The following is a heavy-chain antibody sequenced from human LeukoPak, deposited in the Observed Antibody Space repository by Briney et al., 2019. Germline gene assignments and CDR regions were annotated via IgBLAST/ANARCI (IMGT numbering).Heavy chain of an antibody. CDR3: AREYGDYVRFDY. Sequence: ASVKVSCKASGYTFTGYYMHWVRQAPGQGLEWMGWINPNSGGTNYAQKFRGRVTMTRDTSISTAYMELSRLRSDDTAVYYCAREYGDYVRFDYWGQGTLVTVSS. D-gene: IGHD4-17*01. CDR1: GYTFTGYY. J-gene: IGHJ4*02. CDR2: INPNSGGT. V-gene: IGHV1-2*02.